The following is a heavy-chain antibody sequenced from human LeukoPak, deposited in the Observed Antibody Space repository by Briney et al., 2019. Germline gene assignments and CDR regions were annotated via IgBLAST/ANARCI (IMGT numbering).Heavy chain of an antibody. CDR3: ARDRRGYYGSGSNWFDP. CDR1: GASISSGDHY. CDR2: IYYSGAI. D-gene: IGHD3-10*01. Sequence: SQTLSLTCTVSGASISSGDHYWSWIRQPPGKGLEWIGYIYYSGAIYYNPSLKSRVGISVDTSKNQFSLKLRSVTAADTAIYYCARDRRGYYGSGSNWFDPWGQGTLVTVST. V-gene: IGHV4-30-4*08. J-gene: IGHJ5*02.